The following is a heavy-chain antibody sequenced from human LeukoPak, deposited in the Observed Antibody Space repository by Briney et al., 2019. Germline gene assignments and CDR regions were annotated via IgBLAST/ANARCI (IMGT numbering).Heavy chain of an antibody. V-gene: IGHV3-30*18. CDR2: ISYDGSNK. CDR3: AKDEIAAAGALGY. CDR1: GFTFSSYG. D-gene: IGHD6-13*01. J-gene: IGHJ4*02. Sequence: GGSLRLSCAASGFTFSSYGMHWVHQAPGKGLEWVAVISYDGSNKYYADSVKGRFTISRDNSKNTLYLQMNSLRAEDTAVYYCAKDEIAAAGALGYWGQGTLVTVSS.